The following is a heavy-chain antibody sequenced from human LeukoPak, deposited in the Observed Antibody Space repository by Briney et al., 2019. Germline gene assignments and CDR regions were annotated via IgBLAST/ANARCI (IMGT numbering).Heavy chain of an antibody. Sequence: SETLSLTCSVYGGSFSGYYWSWIRQPPGKGLEWIGEINHSGSTNYNPSLKSRVTISVDTSKNQFSLKLSSVTAADTAVYYCARRLSVGTFDYWGQGTLVTVSS. CDR2: INHSGST. CDR1: GGSFSGYY. D-gene: IGHD4-23*01. V-gene: IGHV4-34*01. CDR3: ARRLSVGTFDY. J-gene: IGHJ4*02.